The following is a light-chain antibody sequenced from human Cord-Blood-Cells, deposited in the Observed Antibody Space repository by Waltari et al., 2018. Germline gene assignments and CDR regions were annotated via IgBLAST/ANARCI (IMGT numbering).Light chain of an antibody. CDR2: GAS. CDR3: QQYNNWPLT. Sequence: EIVMTNSPAPLSVSPGARATLSCRASQSVSSNLAWYQQKPGQAPRLLIYGASTRATGIPARCSGSGSGTEFTLTISSLQSEDFAVYYCQQYNNWPLTFGGGTKVEIK. CDR1: QSVSSN. J-gene: IGKJ4*01. V-gene: IGKV3-15*01.